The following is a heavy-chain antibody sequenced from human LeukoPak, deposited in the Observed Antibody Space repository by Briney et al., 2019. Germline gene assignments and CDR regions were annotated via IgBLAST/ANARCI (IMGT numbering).Heavy chain of an antibody. CDR2: IWYDGSSK. J-gene: IGHJ6*02. Sequence: GGSLRLSCAASGFIFYTYGMHWVRQAPGKGLEWVAFIWYDGSSKYFADSVRGRFTISRDNSKNTLYLQIHILRAEDTAVYYCARGPSIEDYGDYGYYYYGMDVWGQGTTVTVSS. D-gene: IGHD4-17*01. CDR3: ARGPSIEDYGDYGYYYYGMDV. V-gene: IGHV3-33*01. CDR1: GFIFYTYG.